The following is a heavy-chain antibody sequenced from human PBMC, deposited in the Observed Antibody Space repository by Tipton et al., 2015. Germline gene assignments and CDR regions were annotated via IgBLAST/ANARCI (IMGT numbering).Heavy chain of an antibody. CDR1: GYSISSGYY. V-gene: IGHV4-38-2*01. Sequence: TLSLTCDVSGYSISSGYYWSWIRQPPGKGLEWIGSLYFSGGTYYNPSLKSRVTISIDRFKNQFSLKLSSVTAADTAVYYCASPSLPHDRGDYYFQSWGQGSLVTVSS. J-gene: IGHJ4*02. CDR2: LYFSGGT. CDR3: ASPSLPHDRGDYYFQS. D-gene: IGHD2-21*02.